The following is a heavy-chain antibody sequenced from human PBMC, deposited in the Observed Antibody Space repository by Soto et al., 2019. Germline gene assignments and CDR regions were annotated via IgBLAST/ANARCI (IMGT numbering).Heavy chain of an antibody. CDR1: GFTFRNYG. CDR3: AKEGQAHCSGGSCFSGWFDS. CDR2: ISYDGSKT. J-gene: IGHJ5*01. Sequence: QVQLVESGGGVVQPGKSLRLSCAASGFTFRNYGMHWVRQAPGKGLEWEALISYDGSKTDYADSVKGRFTVSRDNFKNTVYLQMNSLRPDATAVYFCAKEGQAHCSGGSCFSGWFDSWGQGTQVTFSS. V-gene: IGHV3-30*18. D-gene: IGHD2-15*01.